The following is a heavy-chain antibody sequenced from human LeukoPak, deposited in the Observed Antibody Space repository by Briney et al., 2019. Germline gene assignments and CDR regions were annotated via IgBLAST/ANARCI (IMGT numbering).Heavy chain of an antibody. Sequence: RAGGSLRLSCAASGFTFDDYGMSWVRQAPGKGLEWVSTINWNGGSTGYADSVKGRFTISRDNAKNSLYLQMNSLRAEDTALYYCARDRIYDSSLGTYYYYYYMDVWGKGTTVTVSS. CDR2: INWNGGST. J-gene: IGHJ6*03. CDR3: ARDRIYDSSLGTYYYYYYMDV. CDR1: GFTFDDYG. D-gene: IGHD3-22*01. V-gene: IGHV3-20*04.